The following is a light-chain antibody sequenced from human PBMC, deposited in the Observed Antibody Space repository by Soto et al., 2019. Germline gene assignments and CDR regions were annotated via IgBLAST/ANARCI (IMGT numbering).Light chain of an antibody. CDR3: QQQDT. CDR2: KAS. V-gene: IGKV1-5*03. CDR1: QSISSW. Sequence: DIQMTQSPSTLSASVGDRVSITCRASQSISSWLAWYQQKPGKAPKLLIYKASSLESGVPSRFSGSGSGTEFTLTISSRQPEDFATYYCQQQDTFGGGTKVEIK. J-gene: IGKJ4*01.